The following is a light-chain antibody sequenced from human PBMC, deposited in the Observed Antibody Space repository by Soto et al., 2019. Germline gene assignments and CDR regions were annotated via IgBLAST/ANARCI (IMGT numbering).Light chain of an antibody. J-gene: IGLJ1*01. CDR2: DVN. Sequence: QYALTEPPSASGSPGQSVTISCTGTSSDVGVYIFVSWYQQHPGKAPKLMIYDVNKRPSGVPDRFSGSKSDNTASLTVSGLQAEDEADYYCVSYAGGTYVFGTGTKVPS. CDR3: VSYAGGTYV. V-gene: IGLV2-8*01. CDR1: SSDVGVYIF.